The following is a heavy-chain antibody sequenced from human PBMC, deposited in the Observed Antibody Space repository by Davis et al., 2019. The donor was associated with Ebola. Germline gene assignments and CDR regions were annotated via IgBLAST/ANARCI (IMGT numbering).Heavy chain of an antibody. Sequence: AASVKVSCKASGGTFSTYSIGWVRQAPGQGLEWMGGIIPISGAPRYAQKFQGRITITADESTSTAYMVVSSLRSEDTAVYYCARGEENQLVPLPHWGQGTLVTVSS. V-gene: IGHV1-69*13. CDR1: GGTFSTYS. CDR3: ARGEENQLVPLPH. CDR2: IIPISGAP. D-gene: IGHD5-24*01. J-gene: IGHJ4*02.